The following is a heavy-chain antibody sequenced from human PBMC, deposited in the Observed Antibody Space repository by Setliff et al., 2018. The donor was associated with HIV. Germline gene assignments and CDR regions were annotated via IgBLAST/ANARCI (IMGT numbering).Heavy chain of an antibody. J-gene: IGHJ4*02. CDR1: GYSISSGYY. V-gene: IGHV4-38-2*01. CDR3: ARRDGYSYGFYFDY. D-gene: IGHD5-18*01. Sequence: SETLSLTCAVSGYSISSGYYWGWIRQPPGKGLEWIGSIYHSGSTYYNPSLKSRVTISVDTSKNQFSLKLSSVTAADTAVYYCARRDGYSYGFYFDYWGQGTLVTVSS. CDR2: IYHSGST.